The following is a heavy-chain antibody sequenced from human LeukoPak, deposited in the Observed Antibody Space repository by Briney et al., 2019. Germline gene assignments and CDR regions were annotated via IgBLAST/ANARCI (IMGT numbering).Heavy chain of an antibody. Sequence: ASVKVSCKASGYSFTSNYIHWVRQAPGQGLEWMGMIYPRDGSTSYAQRFQDRVTVTRDTSTSTVHMELSGLRSEDTAVYYYARDQEGFDYWGQGTQVTVYS. CDR1: GYSFTSNY. CDR3: ARDQEGFDY. CDR2: IYPRDGST. J-gene: IGHJ4*02. V-gene: IGHV1-46*01.